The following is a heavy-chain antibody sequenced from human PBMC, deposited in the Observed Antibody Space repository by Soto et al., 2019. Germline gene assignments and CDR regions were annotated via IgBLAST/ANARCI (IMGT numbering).Heavy chain of an antibody. CDR2: IWYDGSNK. D-gene: IGHD6-25*01. CDR1: GFTFSSYG. Sequence: GGSLRLSCAASGFTFSSYGMHWVRQAPGKGLEWVAVIWYDGSNKYYADSVKGRFTIFRDNSKNTLYLQMNSLRAEDTAVYYCARDTAAAAKGYYYYMDVWGKGTTVTVSS. CDR3: ARDTAAAAKGYYYYMDV. J-gene: IGHJ6*03. V-gene: IGHV3-33*01.